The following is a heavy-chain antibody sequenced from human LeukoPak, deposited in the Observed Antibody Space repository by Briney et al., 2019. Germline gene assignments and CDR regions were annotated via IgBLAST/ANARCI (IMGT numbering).Heavy chain of an antibody. V-gene: IGHV4-59*11. CDR1: GGSISSHY. CDR3: ARALNTIFGVVIPNWFDP. Sequence: SETLSLTCTVSGGSISSHYWSWIRQPPGKGLEWIGYIYYSGSTNYNPSLKSRVTMSVDTSKNQFSLKLSSVTAADTAVYYCARALNTIFGVVIPNWFDPWGQGTLVTVSS. D-gene: IGHD3-3*01. J-gene: IGHJ5*02. CDR2: IYYSGST.